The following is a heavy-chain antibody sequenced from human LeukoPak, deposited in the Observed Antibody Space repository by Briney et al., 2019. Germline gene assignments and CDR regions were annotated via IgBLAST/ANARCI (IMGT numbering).Heavy chain of an antibody. CDR2: ISYDGTII. CDR1: GFTFSDYY. V-gene: IGHV3-11*01. D-gene: IGHD6-13*01. Sequence: PGGSLRLSCAASGFTFSDYYMSWIRQAPGKGLEWVSYISYDGTIIYYADSVKGRFTVSRDNAKNSLSLQMNSLRAEDTAVYYCARCSSSWYFPDPWGQGTLVTVSS. CDR3: ARCSSSWYFPDP. J-gene: IGHJ5*02.